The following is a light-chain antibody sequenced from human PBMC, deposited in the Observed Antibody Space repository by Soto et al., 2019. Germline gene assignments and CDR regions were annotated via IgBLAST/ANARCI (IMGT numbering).Light chain of an antibody. Sequence: EIVLTQSPGTLSLSPGERATLSCRASQSVSSSYLAWYQQKPGQAPRLLIYGASSRATGIPDGFSGSGSGTDFTLTISRLEPEDFAVYYCQQYGSSLPITFGQGTRLEV. CDR3: QQYGSSLPIT. J-gene: IGKJ5*01. CDR2: GAS. V-gene: IGKV3-20*01. CDR1: QSVSSSY.